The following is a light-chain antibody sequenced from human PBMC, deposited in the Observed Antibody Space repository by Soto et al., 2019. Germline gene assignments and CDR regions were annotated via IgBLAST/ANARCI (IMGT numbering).Light chain of an antibody. V-gene: IGKV3-15*01. Sequence: DIVLTQAPATLSVSPGERATLSSRASQSVSSNLAWYQQKPGQAPRLLIYGASTRATGIPARFSGSGSGTEFTLTISSLQSEDFAVYYCQQYNNWPPITCGQGTRREI. CDR2: GAS. CDR3: QQYNNWPPIT. J-gene: IGKJ5*01. CDR1: QSVSSN.